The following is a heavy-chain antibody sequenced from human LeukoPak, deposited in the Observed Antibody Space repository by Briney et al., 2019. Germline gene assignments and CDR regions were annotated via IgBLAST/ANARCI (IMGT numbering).Heavy chain of an antibody. J-gene: IGHJ4*02. CDR2: IKQDGSEK. CDR3: ARDPHSGTAIDY. CDR1: GFTFSSYW. D-gene: IGHD1-26*01. V-gene: IGHV3-7*01. Sequence: GGSLRLSCAASGFTFSSYWMSWVRQAPGKGLEWVANIKQDGSEKYYVGSVKGRFTISRDNAKNSLYLQMNNLRAEDTAVYYCARDPHSGTAIDYWGQGTLVTVSS.